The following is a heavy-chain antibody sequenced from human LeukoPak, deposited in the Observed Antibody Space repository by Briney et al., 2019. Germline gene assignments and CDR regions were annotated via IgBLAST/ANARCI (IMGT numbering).Heavy chain of an antibody. CDR1: GFIFSDFW. CDR3: VRESRPGGAMGLYHNLDY. V-gene: IGHV3-7*01. J-gene: IGHJ4*02. Sequence: GGSLRLSCAGSGFIFSDFWMTWVRQTPGKGLEWVANIKEDGTEKNLVDSVKGRFTISRDNTKNLLFLEMNNLRGDDTAIYYCVRESRPGGAMGLYHNLDYWGQGTLVAVSS. D-gene: IGHD1-1*01. CDR2: IKEDGTEK.